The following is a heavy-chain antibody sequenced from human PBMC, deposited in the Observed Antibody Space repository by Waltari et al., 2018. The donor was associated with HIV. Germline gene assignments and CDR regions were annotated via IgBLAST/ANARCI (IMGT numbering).Heavy chain of an antibody. V-gene: IGHV3-15*01. D-gene: IGHD1-26*01. CDR2: IKSKTDGGTT. J-gene: IGHJ3*01. CDR1: GFTFSNAW. Sequence: EVQLVESGGGLVKPGGSLRLSCAASGFTFSNAWMSWVRQAPGKGLEWVGRIKSKTDGGTTDDAAPVKGRFTISRDDSKNSLYLQMNSLKTEDTAVYYCTTAHSGTNRDPWGQGTMVTVSS. CDR3: TTAHSGTNRDP.